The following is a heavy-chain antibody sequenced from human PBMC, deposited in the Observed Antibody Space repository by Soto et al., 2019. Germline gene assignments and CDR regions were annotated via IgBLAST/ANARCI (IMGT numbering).Heavy chain of an antibody. V-gene: IGHV3-33*01. CDR3: VAGDHYYDSSGEFAY. CDR2: IWDDGSNK. CDR1: GFTFSSYG. Sequence: QVQLVESGGGVVQPGRSLRLSCAASGFTFSSYGMHWVRQAPGKGLEWVAVIWDDGSNKYYSDSVEGRFTISRDNCKNTLYLQMNSLRAEDTVVYYCVAGDHYYDSSGEFAYWGQGTLVTVSS. D-gene: IGHD3-22*01. J-gene: IGHJ4*02.